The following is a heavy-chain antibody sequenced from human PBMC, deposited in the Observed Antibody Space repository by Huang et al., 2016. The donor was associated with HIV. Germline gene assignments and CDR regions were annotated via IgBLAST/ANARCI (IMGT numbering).Heavy chain of an antibody. V-gene: IGHV4-59*02. CDR1: GDSVSSHS. D-gene: IGHD6-19*01. J-gene: IGHJ5*02. CDR3: VRDQGRLAVGGIDNWFDP. Sequence: QVRLQESGPGLVKPSETLSLSCTVSGDSVSSHSGGWIRHAPGKGLEWIRTVYDSGTTKYNPRLKSRITISVDTSKNGFSLNITSVSAADTAMYFCVRDQGRLAVGGIDNWFDPWGQGALVTVSS. CDR2: VYDSGTT.